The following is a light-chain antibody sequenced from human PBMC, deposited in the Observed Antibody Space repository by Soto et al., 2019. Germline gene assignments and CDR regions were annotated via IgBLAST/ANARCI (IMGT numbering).Light chain of an antibody. CDR1: QGISSY. CDR3: QQLTSYSWFT. Sequence: DIQLTQSPSFLSASVGDRVTITCRASQGISSYLAWYQQKPGKAPKLLIYAASTLQSGVPSRFSGSGSGIDFPHTHSSLHDEDFATLYCQQLTSYSWFTFGPGTKVDIK. J-gene: IGKJ3*01. V-gene: IGKV1-9*01. CDR2: AAS.